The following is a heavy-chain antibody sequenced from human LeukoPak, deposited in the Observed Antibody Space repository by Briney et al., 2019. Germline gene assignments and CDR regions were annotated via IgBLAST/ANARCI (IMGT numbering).Heavy chain of an antibody. CDR2: INPSGGST. Sequence: ASVKVSCKASGYTFTSYYMHWVRQAPGQGLEWMGIINPSGGSTSYAQKFQGRVTMTRDTSTSTVYMELSSLRSEDTAVYYCARDHVGCSYGSPRRFDYWGQGTLVTVSS. V-gene: IGHV1-46*01. CDR3: ARDHVGCSYGSPRRFDY. CDR1: GYTFTSYY. D-gene: IGHD5-18*01. J-gene: IGHJ4*02.